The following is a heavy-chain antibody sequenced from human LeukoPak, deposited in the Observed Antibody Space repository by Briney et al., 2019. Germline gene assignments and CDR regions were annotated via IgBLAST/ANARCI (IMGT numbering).Heavy chain of an antibody. J-gene: IGHJ2*01. Sequence: SETLSLTCTVSGGSISSYYWSWTRQPPGKGLEWIGYIYYSGSTNYNPSLKSRVTISVDTSKNQFSLKLSSVTAADTAMYYCASIIGGSWYFDLWGRGTLVTVSS. D-gene: IGHD4-23*01. CDR2: IYYSGST. CDR3: ASIIGGSWYFDL. V-gene: IGHV4-59*08. CDR1: GGSISSYY.